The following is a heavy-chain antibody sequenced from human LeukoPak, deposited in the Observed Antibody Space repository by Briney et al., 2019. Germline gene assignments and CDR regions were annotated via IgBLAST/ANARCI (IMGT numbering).Heavy chain of an antibody. CDR1: GFTFSSYT. CDR3: ARFAAGGSYYYYMDV. J-gene: IGHJ6*03. D-gene: IGHD6-25*01. CDR2: IGTSSTTI. Sequence: PGGSLRLSCAASGFTFSSYTMNWVRQPPGKGLEWVSNIGTSSTTIYYADSVKGRFTISRDNAKNSLYQQMNSLRADDTAVYYCARFAAGGSYYYYMDVWGEGTTVTVSS. V-gene: IGHV3-48*01.